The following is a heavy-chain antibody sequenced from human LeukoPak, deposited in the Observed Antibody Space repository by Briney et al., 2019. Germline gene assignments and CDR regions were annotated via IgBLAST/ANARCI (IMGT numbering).Heavy chain of an antibody. D-gene: IGHD3-3*02. CDR3: AALYGMDV. V-gene: IGHV1-8*01. CDR2: MNPNSGNT. Sequence: ASVKVSCKASGYTFTNFHINWVRQATGQGLEWMGWMNPNSGNTGYAQKFQGRVTITWNTSITTAFMELSSLGSEDTAVYYCAALYGMDVWGQGATVTVSS. J-gene: IGHJ6*02. CDR1: GYTFTNFH.